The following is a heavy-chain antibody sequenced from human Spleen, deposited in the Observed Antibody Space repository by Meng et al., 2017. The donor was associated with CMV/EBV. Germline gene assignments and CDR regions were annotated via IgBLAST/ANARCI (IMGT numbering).Heavy chain of an antibody. J-gene: IGHJ4*02. CDR3: VKLFDY. D-gene: IGHD3-10*01. Sequence: GGSLRLSCAASGFTFTAYVLHWVRQAPGKGLEWVAVTSPDEEIKFYADSVRGRFTISRDNSKNMLYLQMNSLRAEDTALYYCVKLFDYWGQGALVTVSS. CDR1: GFTFTAYV. CDR2: TSPDEEIK. V-gene: IGHV3-30*04.